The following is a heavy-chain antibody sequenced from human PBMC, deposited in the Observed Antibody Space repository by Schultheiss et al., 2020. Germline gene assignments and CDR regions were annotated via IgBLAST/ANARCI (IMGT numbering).Heavy chain of an antibody. J-gene: IGHJ6*02. CDR3: ARDPAAGYYYYGMDV. Sequence: SETLSLTCAVYGGSFSGYYWSWIRQPPGKGLEWIGEINHSGSTNYNPSLKSRVTISVDTSKNQFSLKLSSVTAADTAVYYFARDPAAGYYYYGMDVWGQGTPVTVAS. V-gene: IGHV4-34*01. CDR2: INHSGST. D-gene: IGHD6-13*01. CDR1: GGSFSGYY.